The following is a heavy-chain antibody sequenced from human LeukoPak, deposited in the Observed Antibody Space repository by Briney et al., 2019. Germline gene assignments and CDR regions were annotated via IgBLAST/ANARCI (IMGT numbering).Heavy chain of an antibody. CDR1: LDSTTSNF. D-gene: IGHD1-14*01. CDR2: IHRSRST. CDR3: AREILGGFNPGAY. J-gene: IGHJ4*02. Sequence: KPSETLSLTCTVSLDSTTSNFWSWVRQPPRKNLQWSGEIHRSRSTNYNQSLHSRVTISIDRSRNQLALELSSVTAADTAVYYCAREILGGFNPGAYWGQGTLVTVSS. V-gene: IGHV4-4*02.